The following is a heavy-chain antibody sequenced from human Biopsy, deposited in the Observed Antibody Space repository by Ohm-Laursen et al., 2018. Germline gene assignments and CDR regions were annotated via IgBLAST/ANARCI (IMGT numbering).Heavy chain of an antibody. V-gene: IGHV4-31*11. J-gene: IGHJ6*02. CDR2: IFYSGNT. CDR3: ASGEGLRLGEFSHLDV. D-gene: IGHD3-16*02. CDR1: GGSISSGSTY. Sequence: TLSLTCAVSGGSISSGSTYYCCFRHHPAKSLEWFGDIFYSGNTYYNPPLNNRVDISLDTSTIQLSLKLNCLIAADTAVYYFASGEGLRLGEFSHLDVWGQGTTVTVSS.